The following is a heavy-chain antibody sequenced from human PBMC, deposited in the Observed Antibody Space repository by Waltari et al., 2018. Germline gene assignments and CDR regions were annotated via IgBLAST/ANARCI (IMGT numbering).Heavy chain of an antibody. CDR2: INHSGST. CDR1: GGSFSGYY. D-gene: IGHD1-7*01. V-gene: IGHV4-34*01. CDR3: ARRGPGTTLGYY. J-gene: IGHJ4*02. Sequence: QVQLQQWGAGLLKPSETLSLTCAVYGGSFSGYYWSWIRQPPGKGLEWIGEINHSGSTNYNPSLKSRVTISVDTSKNQFSLKLSSVTAADTAVYYCARRGPGTTLGYYWGQGTLVTVSS.